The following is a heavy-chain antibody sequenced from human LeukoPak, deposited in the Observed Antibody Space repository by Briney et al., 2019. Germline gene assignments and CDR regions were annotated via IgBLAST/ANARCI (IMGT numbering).Heavy chain of an antibody. Sequence: SETLSLTCTDSGGSISSYYWSWIRQPPGKGLEWIGYIYYSGSTNYNPSLKSRVTISVDTSKNQFSLKLSSVTAADTAVYYCARGWRQQLARPIYYMDVWGKGTTVTVSS. D-gene: IGHD6-13*01. CDR2: IYYSGST. V-gene: IGHV4-59*01. CDR1: GGSISSYY. J-gene: IGHJ6*03. CDR3: ARGWRQQLARPIYYMDV.